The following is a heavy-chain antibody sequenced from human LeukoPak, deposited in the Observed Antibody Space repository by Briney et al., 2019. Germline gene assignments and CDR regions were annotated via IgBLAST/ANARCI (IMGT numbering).Heavy chain of an antibody. D-gene: IGHD3-10*01. CDR1: GYSFNSHH. Sequence: ASVKVSCKTSGYSFNSHHVHWMRQAPGQGLEWMGWINPNSGGTNYAQKFQGWVTMTRDTSISTAYMELSRLRSDDTAVYYCARGPMVRGVINSYNWFDPWGQGTLVTVSS. CDR3: ARGPMVRGVINSYNWFDP. J-gene: IGHJ5*02. CDR2: INPNSGGT. V-gene: IGHV1-2*04.